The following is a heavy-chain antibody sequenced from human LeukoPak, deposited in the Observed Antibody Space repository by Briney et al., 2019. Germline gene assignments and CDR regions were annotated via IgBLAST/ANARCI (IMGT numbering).Heavy chain of an antibody. CDR1: GGTFSSYA. J-gene: IGHJ6*02. Sequence: SVNVSCKASGGTFSSYAISWVRQAPGQGLEWMGGIIPIFGTANYAQKFQGRVTITADESTSTAYMELSSLRSEDTAVYYCARDTSLYYYYGMDVWGQGTTVTVSS. CDR2: IIPIFGTA. CDR3: ARDTSLYYYYGMDV. V-gene: IGHV1-69*13.